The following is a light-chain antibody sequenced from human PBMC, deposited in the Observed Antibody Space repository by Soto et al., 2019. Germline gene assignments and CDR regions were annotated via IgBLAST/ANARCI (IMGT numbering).Light chain of an antibody. Sequence: EIVLTQSPATLSLSPGERATLSCGASRSVSSYLAWYQQKPGQAPRLLIYDASYRATGIPASFSGSGSGTDFTLTIGGLGPEDFAVYYCQHRSDWTPRLTFGGGTKVEIK. J-gene: IGKJ4*01. V-gene: IGKV3-11*01. CDR2: DAS. CDR3: QHRSDWTPRLT. CDR1: RSVSSY.